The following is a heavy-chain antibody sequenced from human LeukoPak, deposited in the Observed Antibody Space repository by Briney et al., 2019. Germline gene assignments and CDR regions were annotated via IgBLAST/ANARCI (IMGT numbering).Heavy chain of an antibody. J-gene: IGHJ4*02. D-gene: IGHD6-13*01. CDR1: GSTIGTSA. CDR3: AKGSLGSWYYFDY. CDR2: FGRSGSDT. Sequence: GGSLRLSCAASGSTIGTSAMSWVRQAPGKGPEWVSTFGRSGSDTYYSDSVKGRFTIFRDNSKNTLYLQMNSLRDEDTAVYYCAKGSLGSWYYFDYWGQGTLVTVSS. V-gene: IGHV3-23*01.